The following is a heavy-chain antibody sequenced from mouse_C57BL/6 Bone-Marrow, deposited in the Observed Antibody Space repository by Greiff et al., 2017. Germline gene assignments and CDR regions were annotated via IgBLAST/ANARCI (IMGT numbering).Heavy chain of an antibody. CDR1: GYTLTDYY. V-gene: IGHV1-26*01. J-gene: IGHJ2*01. CDR3: ARDGYFFDY. D-gene: IGHD2-3*01. Sequence: EVQLQQSGPELVKPGASVKISCKASGYTLTDYYMNWVKQSHGKSLEWIGDINPNNGGTSYNQKFKGKATLTVDKSSSTAYMELRSLTSEDSAVYYCARDGYFFDYWGQGTTLTVSS. CDR2: INPNNGGT.